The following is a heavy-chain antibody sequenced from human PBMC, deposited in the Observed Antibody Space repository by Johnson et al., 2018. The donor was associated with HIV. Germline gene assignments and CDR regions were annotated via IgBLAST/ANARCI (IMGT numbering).Heavy chain of an antibody. CDR1: GLTFSNAW. CDR3: TTDRTRIVGDNRDDAFDI. Sequence: VQLVESGGGLVKPGGSLRLSCAASGLTFSNAWMNWVRQAPGKGLEWVGRIKSKTDGGTTDYAAPVKGRFTISRDDSKNTLYLQMNRLKTEDTAVYYCTTDRTRIVGDNRDDAFDIWGQGTEVTVSS. D-gene: IGHD1-26*01. J-gene: IGHJ3*02. CDR2: IKSKTDGGTT. V-gene: IGHV3-15*01.